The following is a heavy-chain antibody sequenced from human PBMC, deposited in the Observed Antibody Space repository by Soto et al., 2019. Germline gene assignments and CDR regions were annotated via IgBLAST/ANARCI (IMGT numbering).Heavy chain of an antibody. Sequence: SVKVSCKASGGTFSSYAISWVRQAPGQGLEWMGGIVPIFGTANYAQKFQGIVTITADESTSTAYMELSSLRSEETAVYYCTSVSSMVVPPDDWVQATLVSDSS. CDR1: GGTFSSYA. CDR2: IVPIFGTA. CDR3: TSVSSMVVPPDD. V-gene: IGHV1-69*13. D-gene: IGHD2-2*01. J-gene: IGHJ4*02.